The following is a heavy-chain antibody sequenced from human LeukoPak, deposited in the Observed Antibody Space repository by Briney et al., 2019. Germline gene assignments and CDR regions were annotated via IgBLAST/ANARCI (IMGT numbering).Heavy chain of an antibody. CDR1: GGSVSSGSYY. CDR2: IYYSGST. J-gene: IGHJ4*02. Sequence: SETLSLTCTVSGGSVSSGSYYWSWIRQPPGKGLEWIGYIYYSGSTNYNPSLKSRVTISVDTSKNQFSLKLSSVTAADTAVYYCASGDYGDGYWGQGTLVTVSS. D-gene: IGHD4-17*01. CDR3: ASGDYGDGY. V-gene: IGHV4-61*01.